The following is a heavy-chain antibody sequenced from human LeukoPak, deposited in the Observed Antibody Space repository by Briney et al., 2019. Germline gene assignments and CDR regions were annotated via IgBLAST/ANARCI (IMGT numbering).Heavy chain of an antibody. V-gene: IGHV3-23*01. Sequence: GGSLRLSCAASGFTFSSYAMSWVRQAPGKGLEWVSAISGSGGSTYYADSVKGRFTISRDNSKNTLYLQMNSLRAEDTAVYYCARDPLDILTGPSPHYYYYGMDVWGQGTTVTVSS. J-gene: IGHJ6*02. D-gene: IGHD3-9*01. CDR1: GFTFSSYA. CDR2: ISGSGGST. CDR3: ARDPLDILTGPSPHYYYYGMDV.